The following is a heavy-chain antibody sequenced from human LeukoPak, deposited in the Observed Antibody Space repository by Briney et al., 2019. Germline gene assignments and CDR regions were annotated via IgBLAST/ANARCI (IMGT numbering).Heavy chain of an antibody. Sequence: PGGSLRLSCAASGFTFTDYGMHWVRQAPGKGLEWLAVIWYDGSNKYYTDSVKGRFTISRDNSKNTLYLQMNSLRAEDTTVYYCAKDLEGYSSSWFPFDYWGQGTLVTVSS. CDR1: GFTFTDYG. CDR2: IWYDGSNK. D-gene: IGHD6-13*01. V-gene: IGHV3-33*03. CDR3: AKDLEGYSSSWFPFDY. J-gene: IGHJ4*02.